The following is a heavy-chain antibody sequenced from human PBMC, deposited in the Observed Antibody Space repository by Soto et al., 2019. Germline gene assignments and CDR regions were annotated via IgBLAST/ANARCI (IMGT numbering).Heavy chain of an antibody. V-gene: IGHV1-24*01. CDR3: ATLIFGTGMDV. CDR2: FDPEDGET. D-gene: IGHD3-3*01. J-gene: IGHJ6*02. Sequence: CCKVSGYTLTELSMHWVRQAPGKGLEWMGGFDPEDGETIYAQKFHGRVTMTEDTSTDTAYMELSSLRSEDTAVYYCATLIFGTGMDVWGQGTTVTVSS. CDR1: GYTLTELS.